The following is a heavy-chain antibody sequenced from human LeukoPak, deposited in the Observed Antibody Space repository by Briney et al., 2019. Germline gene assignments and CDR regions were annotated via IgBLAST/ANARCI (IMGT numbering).Heavy chain of an antibody. J-gene: IGHJ5*02. D-gene: IGHD3-3*01. V-gene: IGHV4-61*05. Sequence: SETLSLTCTVSGGSISSSSYYWGWIRQPPGKGLEWIGYIYYSGSTNYNPSLKSRVTILVDTSKNQFSLKLSSVTAADTAVYYCARVFGALGWFDPWGQGTLVTVSS. CDR1: GGSISSSSYY. CDR2: IYYSGST. CDR3: ARVFGALGWFDP.